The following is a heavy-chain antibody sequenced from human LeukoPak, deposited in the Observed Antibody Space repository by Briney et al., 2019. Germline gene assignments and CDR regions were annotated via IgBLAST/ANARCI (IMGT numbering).Heavy chain of an antibody. CDR1: GGSFSGYY. V-gene: IGHV4-34*01. D-gene: IGHD2-15*01. CDR2: INHSGST. CDR3: ARTPVVPADYYYYYMDV. J-gene: IGHJ6*03. Sequence: SETLSLTCAVYGGSFSGYYWSWIRQPPGKGLEWIGEINHSGSTNYNPSLKSRVTISVDTSKNQFSLKLSSVTAADTAVYYCARTPVVPADYYYYYMDVWGKGTTVTVSS.